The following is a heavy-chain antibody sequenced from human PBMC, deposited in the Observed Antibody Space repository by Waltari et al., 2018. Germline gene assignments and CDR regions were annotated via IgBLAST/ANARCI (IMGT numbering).Heavy chain of an antibody. Sequence: EVQLVESGGGLVQPGGSLRLPCAASEFIFSSFDMNWVRQAPGKGLEWVSYISTTGFTIYYADSLKGRFTISRDNAKNSLYLQMISLRAEDTAVYYCARRSYSYYYGMDVWGQGTTVTVSS. CDR3: ARRSYSYYYGMDV. V-gene: IGHV3-48*03. CDR1: EFIFSSFD. J-gene: IGHJ6*02. CDR2: ISTTGFTI.